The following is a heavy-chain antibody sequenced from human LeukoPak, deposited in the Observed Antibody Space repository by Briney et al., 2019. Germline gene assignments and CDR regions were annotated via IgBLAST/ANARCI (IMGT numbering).Heavy chain of an antibody. J-gene: IGHJ4*02. V-gene: IGHV3-49*03. D-gene: IGHD6-13*01. Sequence: QPGGSLRLSCTASGFTFGDYAVSWFRQAPGKGLEWVGFIRSRAYGTTTEYAASVKGTFTISRDDSKSIAYLQMNSLKIEDTAVYYCARDFSSVWYGTTDFWGQGTLVTVSS. CDR2: IRSRAYGTTT. CDR1: GFTFGDYA. CDR3: ARDFSSVWYGTTDF.